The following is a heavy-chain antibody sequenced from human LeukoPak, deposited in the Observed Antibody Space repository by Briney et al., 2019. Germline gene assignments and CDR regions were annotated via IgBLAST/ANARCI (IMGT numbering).Heavy chain of an antibody. CDR2: ISYDGSNK. D-gene: IGHD3-10*01. V-gene: IGHV3-30*04. CDR3: ARDKAMVRGVIIDGLDY. Sequence: GRSLRLSCAASGFTFSSYARHWVRQAPGKGLEWVAVISYDGSNKYYADSVKGRFTISRDNSKNTLYLQMNSLRAEDTAVYYCARDKAMVRGVIIDGLDYWGQGTLVTVSS. CDR1: GFTFSSYA. J-gene: IGHJ4*02.